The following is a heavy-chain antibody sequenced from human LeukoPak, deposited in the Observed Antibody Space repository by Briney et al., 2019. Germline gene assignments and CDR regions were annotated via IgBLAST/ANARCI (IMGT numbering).Heavy chain of an antibody. D-gene: IGHD1-26*01. CDR2: ISGSGGST. CDR3: AKGWCSGSYCYFDY. Sequence: PGGSLGLSCAASGITFSSYAMSWVRLAPGKGLEWVSGISGSGGSTYYADSVKGRFTISRDNSKNTLYLQMSSLRVEDTAVYYCAKGWCSGSYCYFDYWGQGTLVTVSS. J-gene: IGHJ4*02. CDR1: GITFSSYA. V-gene: IGHV3-23*01.